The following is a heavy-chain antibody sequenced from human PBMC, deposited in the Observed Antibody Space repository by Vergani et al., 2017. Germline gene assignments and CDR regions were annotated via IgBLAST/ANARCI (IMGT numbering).Heavy chain of an antibody. V-gene: IGHV4-4*02. CDR1: VGSISSSNW. J-gene: IGHJ4*02. Sequence: QVQLQESGPGLVKPSGTLSLTCAVSVGSISSSNWWSWVRQPPGKGLEWIGEIYHSGSTNYNPSLKSRGTISVDTAKNQFSLKLGSVTAADTAVYYCARRDSGSLDYWGQGTLVTVSS. CDR3: ARRDSGSLDY. CDR2: IYHSGST. D-gene: IGHD1-26*01.